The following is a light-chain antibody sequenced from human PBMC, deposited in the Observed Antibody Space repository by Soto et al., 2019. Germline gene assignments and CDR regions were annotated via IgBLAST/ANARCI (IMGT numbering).Light chain of an antibody. V-gene: IGLV2-14*03. Sequence: QSALTQPASVSGSPGHSITISCSGTSSDVGGYNYVSWYQQHPGKAPKLMIYDVSNRPSGVSNRFSGSKSGNTASLTISGLQAEDEADYYCSSYISTSTLNVFGTGTMLTVL. CDR1: SSDVGGYNY. CDR3: SSYISTSTLNV. J-gene: IGLJ1*01. CDR2: DVS.